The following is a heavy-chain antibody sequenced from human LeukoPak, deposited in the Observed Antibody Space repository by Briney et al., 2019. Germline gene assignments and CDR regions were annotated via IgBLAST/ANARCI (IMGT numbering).Heavy chain of an antibody. CDR3: ASLKNVDFFDY. CDR2: IYYSGST. J-gene: IGHJ4*02. CDR1: GGSFSGYY. Sequence: SETLSLTCAVYGGSFSGYYWSWIRQPPGKGLEWIGSIYYSGSTYYNPSLKSRVTISVDTSKNQFSLKLSSVTATDTAVYYCASLKNVDFFDYWGQGTLVTVSS. D-gene: IGHD1-1*01. V-gene: IGHV4-34*01.